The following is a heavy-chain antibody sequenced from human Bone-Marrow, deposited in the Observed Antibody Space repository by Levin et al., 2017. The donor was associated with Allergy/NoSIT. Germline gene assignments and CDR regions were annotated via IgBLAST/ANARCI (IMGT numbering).Heavy chain of an antibody. J-gene: IGHJ4*02. V-gene: IGHV3-13*01. Sequence: GGSLRLSCAASGFTFSSYDMHWVRQATGKGLEWVSAIGTAGDTYYPGSVKGRFTISRENAKNSLYLQMNSLRAGDTAVYYCARSRYYDSSGYYVGGLYYFDYWGQGTLVTVSS. CDR2: IGTAGDT. D-gene: IGHD3-22*01. CDR3: ARSRYYDSSGYYVGGLYYFDY. CDR1: GFTFSSYD.